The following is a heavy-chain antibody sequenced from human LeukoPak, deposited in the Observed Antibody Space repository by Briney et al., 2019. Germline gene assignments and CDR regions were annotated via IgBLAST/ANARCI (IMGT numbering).Heavy chain of an antibody. Sequence: GRSLRLSCAASGFTFDDYAMHWVRQAPGKGLEWVSGISWNSGSIGYADTVKGRFTISRDNAKNSLYLQMNSLRAEDTALYYCATDNGQLSGWYHNWGQGTLVTVSS. V-gene: IGHV3-9*01. CDR3: ATDNGQLSGWYHN. D-gene: IGHD6-19*01. J-gene: IGHJ4*02. CDR1: GFTFDDYA. CDR2: ISWNSGSI.